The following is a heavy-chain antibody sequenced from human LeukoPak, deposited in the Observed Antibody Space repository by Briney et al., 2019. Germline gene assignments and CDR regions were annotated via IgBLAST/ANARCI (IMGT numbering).Heavy chain of an antibody. V-gene: IGHV1-18*01. CDR3: AKSNGYGLIDI. CDR1: GYTFTSHG. J-gene: IGHJ3*02. D-gene: IGHD3-22*01. CDR2: ISAYNGNT. Sequence: GASVKVSCKPSGYTFTSHGITWVRQAPGQGLEWVGWISAYNGNTNYAQKLQGRVTMTTDTSTSTAYMELRSLRSDDTAVYYCAKSNGYGLIDIWGQGTMVTVSS.